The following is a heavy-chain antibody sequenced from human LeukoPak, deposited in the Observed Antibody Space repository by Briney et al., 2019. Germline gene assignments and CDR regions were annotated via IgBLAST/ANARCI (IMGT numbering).Heavy chain of an antibody. D-gene: IGHD3-10*01. CDR1: GYTFTGYY. CDR2: INPNSGGT. V-gene: IGHV1-2*02. J-gene: IGHJ4*02. Sequence: ASVKLSCKASGYTFTGYYMHWVRQAPGQGLEWMGWINPNSGGTTYAQKFQGRVTMTRDTSITTAYMELTRLRSDDTAVYYCARDPYGSGSYHEYWGQETLVTVSS. CDR3: ARDPYGSGSYHEY.